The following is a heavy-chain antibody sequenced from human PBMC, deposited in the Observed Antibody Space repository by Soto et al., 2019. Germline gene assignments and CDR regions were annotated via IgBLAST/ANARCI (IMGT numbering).Heavy chain of an antibody. CDR1: GLTFSSYE. V-gene: IGHV3-48*03. Sequence: PGGSLKISCAASGLTFSSYEINWVRQAPGKGLEWVSYISSSGSTIYYADSVKGRFTISRDNAKNSLYLQMNSLRAEDTAVYYCARFYDSSGYYYEGADAFDIWGQGTMVTVSS. CDR3: ARFYDSSGYYYEGADAFDI. J-gene: IGHJ3*02. D-gene: IGHD3-22*01. CDR2: ISSSGSTI.